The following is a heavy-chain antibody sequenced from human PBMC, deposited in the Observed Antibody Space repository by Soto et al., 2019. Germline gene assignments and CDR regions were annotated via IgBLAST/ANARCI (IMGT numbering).Heavy chain of an antibody. D-gene: IGHD5-12*01. J-gene: IGHJ4*02. CDR3: AREGSGYNF. CDR2: IVPVFGRP. CDR1: GGSFSNFG. Sequence: SVKVSCKASGGSFSNFGISWVRQAPGQGLEWMGGIVPVFGRPNYAQRFRGRLTITADESTSTGYMELISLRSDDTAVYYCAREGSGYNFWGQGTQATVSS. V-gene: IGHV1-69*13.